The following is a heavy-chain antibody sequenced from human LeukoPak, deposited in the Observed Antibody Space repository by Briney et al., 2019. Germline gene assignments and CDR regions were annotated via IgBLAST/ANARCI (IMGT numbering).Heavy chain of an antibody. CDR3: TGDVYQH. Sequence: GGSLRLSCAASGFTFSSYSMNWVRQAPGKGLEWVSIIYSGGSTNYADSVKGRFTISRDNSKNTVYLQMNSLRAEDTAVYYCTGDVYQHWGQGTLVTVSS. J-gene: IGHJ1*01. V-gene: IGHV3-53*01. D-gene: IGHD1-14*01. CDR1: GFTFSSYS. CDR2: IYSGGST.